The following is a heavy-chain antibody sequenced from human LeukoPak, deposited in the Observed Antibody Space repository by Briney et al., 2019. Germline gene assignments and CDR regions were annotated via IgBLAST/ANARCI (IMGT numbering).Heavy chain of an antibody. J-gene: IGHJ4*02. V-gene: IGHV1-2*02. CDR1: GYTFTGYY. D-gene: IGHD6-19*01. CDR2: INPNSGGT. Sequence: ASVKVSCKASGYTFTGYYMHWVRQAPGQGLEWMGWINPNSGGTNYAQKFQGRVTMTRDTSISTAYMELSGLRSDDTAVYYCARGSSSGWFYTAVLAFDYWGQGTLVTVSS. CDR3: ARGSSSGWFYTAVLAFDY.